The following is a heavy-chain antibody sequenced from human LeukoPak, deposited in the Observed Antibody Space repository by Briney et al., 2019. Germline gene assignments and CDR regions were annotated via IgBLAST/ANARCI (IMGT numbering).Heavy chain of an antibody. CDR3: ARDLSSRDAY. CDR2: IHENGGTE. J-gene: IGHJ4*02. D-gene: IGHD6-13*01. Sequence: GALRLSCAASGFTVSSNYMSWVRQAPGEGLEWVACIHENGGTEYYVDSVKGRFAISRDNTKNSLYLQMSSLTVEDTAVYYCARDLSSRDAYWGQGTLVTVSS. CDR1: GFTVSSNY. V-gene: IGHV3-7*03.